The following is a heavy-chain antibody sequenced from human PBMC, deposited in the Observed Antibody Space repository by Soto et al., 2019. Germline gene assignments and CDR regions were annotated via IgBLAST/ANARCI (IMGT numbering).Heavy chain of an antibody. CDR3: PKEQGIEQLWVVDS. J-gene: IGHJ5*01. V-gene: IGHV3-30*18. CDR2: ISYDGSRT. D-gene: IGHD1-1*01. Sequence: QVQLVESGGGAVQPGKSLRLSCAASGFPFSSYDMHWVRQAPGKRLEWVALISYDGSRTSYSDSVKGRFTISRDNSKNSLSLQMDNLRADDTAVSYCPKEQGIEQLWVVDSCGQGTLVTVSS. CDR1: GFPFSSYD.